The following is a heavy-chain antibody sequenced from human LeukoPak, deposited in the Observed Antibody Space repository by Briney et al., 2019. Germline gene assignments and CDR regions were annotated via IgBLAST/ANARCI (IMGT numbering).Heavy chain of an antibody. J-gene: IGHJ4*02. CDR3: ARSGQYSSGWSDY. CDR1: GFTFSSYA. V-gene: IGHV3-30*04. Sequence: GGSLRLACAASGFTFSSYAMHWVRQAPGKGLEWVAVISYDGSNKYYADSVKGRSTISGDNSKNTLYLQMNSLRAEDTAVYYCARSGQYSSGWSDYWGQGTLVTVSS. CDR2: ISYDGSNK. D-gene: IGHD6-19*01.